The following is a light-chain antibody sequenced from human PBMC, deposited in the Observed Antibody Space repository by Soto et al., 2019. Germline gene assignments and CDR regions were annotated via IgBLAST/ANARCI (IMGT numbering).Light chain of an antibody. J-gene: IGKJ3*01. Sequence: DIQMTQSPSSLSASVGDRVTITCRASQGISNYLAWYQQKPGKVPKLLIYAASTFQSGVPSRFSGSGSGTSFTLTISSLQPDDVATDYCHKYNGAPCNFGPGTKVDIK. CDR3: HKYNGAPCN. V-gene: IGKV1-27*01. CDR2: AAS. CDR1: QGISNY.